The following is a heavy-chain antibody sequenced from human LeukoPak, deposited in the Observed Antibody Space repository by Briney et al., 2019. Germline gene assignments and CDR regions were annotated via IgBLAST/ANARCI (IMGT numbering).Heavy chain of an antibody. D-gene: IGHD6-19*01. J-gene: IGHJ4*02. CDR2: IYPGDSDT. V-gene: IGHV5-51*01. CDR1: GYSFTSYW. Sequence: GESLQISCKGSGYSFTSYWIGWARQMPGKGLEWMGIIYPGDSDTRYSPSFQGQVTISADKSISTAYLQWSSLKASDTAMYYCARRDLRHSSGWYDDYWGQGTLVTVSS. CDR3: ARRDLRHSSGWYDDY.